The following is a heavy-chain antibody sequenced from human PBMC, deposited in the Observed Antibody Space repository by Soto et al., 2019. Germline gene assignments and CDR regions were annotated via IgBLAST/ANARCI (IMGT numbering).Heavy chain of an antibody. CDR2: ISYDGSNK. J-gene: IGHJ6*03. V-gene: IGHV3-30*18. Sequence: QVQLVESGGGVVQPGRSLRLSCAASGFTFSSYGMHWVRQAPGKGLEWVAVISYDGSNKYYADSVKGRFTISRDNSKNTLYLQMNSLRAEDTAVYYCAKGYWNDRYYWYYYMDVWGKGTTVTVSS. CDR3: AKGYWNDRYYWYYYMDV. D-gene: IGHD1-1*01. CDR1: GFTFSSYG.